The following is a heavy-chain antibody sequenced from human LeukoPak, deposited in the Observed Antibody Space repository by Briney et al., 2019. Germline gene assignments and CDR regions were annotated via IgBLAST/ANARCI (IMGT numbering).Heavy chain of an antibody. CDR2: SIPIFGTA. CDR1: GGTFSSYA. V-gene: IGHV1-69*05. J-gene: IGHJ5*02. D-gene: IGHD5-18*01. Sequence: ASVKVSCKASGGTFSSYAISWVRQAPGQGLEWRGGSIPIFGTANYAQKFQGRVTITTDESTSTAYMELSSLRSEDTAVYYCARGPSPVDTAMAEGFDPWGQGTLVTVSS. CDR3: ARGPSPVDTAMAEGFDP.